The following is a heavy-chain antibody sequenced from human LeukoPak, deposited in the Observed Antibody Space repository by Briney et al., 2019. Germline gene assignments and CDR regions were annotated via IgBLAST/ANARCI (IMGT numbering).Heavy chain of an antibody. V-gene: IGHV4-30-2*01. D-gene: IGHD2-2*01. CDR2: IYHSGST. Sequence: PSETLSLTCAVSGGSISSGGYSWSWIRQPPGKGLEWIGYIYHSGSTSYNPSLKSRVTILVDSSKNQFSLKLSSVTAADTAVYYCARSWPKYCSSTSCYRWAQGWFDPWGQGTLVTVSS. CDR3: ARSWPKYCSSTSCYRWAQGWFDP. CDR1: GGSISSGGYS. J-gene: IGHJ5*02.